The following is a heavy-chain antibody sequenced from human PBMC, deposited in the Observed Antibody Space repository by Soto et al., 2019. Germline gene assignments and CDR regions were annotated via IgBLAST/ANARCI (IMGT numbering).Heavy chain of an antibody. D-gene: IGHD3-22*01. CDR2: FDPEDGET. CDR1: GYTLTELS. J-gene: IGHJ4*02. Sequence: ASVKVSCKVSGYTLTELSMHWVRQAPGKGLEWMGGFDPEDGETIYAQKFQGRVTMTEDTSTDTAYMELSSLRSEDTAVYYCATGPPHYDSSGYYPDYWGQGTLVTVSS. CDR3: ATGPPHYDSSGYYPDY. V-gene: IGHV1-24*01.